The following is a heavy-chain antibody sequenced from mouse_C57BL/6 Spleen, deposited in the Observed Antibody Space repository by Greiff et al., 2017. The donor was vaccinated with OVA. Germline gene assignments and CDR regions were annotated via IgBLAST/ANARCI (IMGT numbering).Heavy chain of an antibody. D-gene: IGHD1-1*01. Sequence: EVQVVESGGDLVKPGGSLKLSCAASGFTFSSYGMSWVRQTPDTRLEWVATISSGGSYTYYPDRVTGRFTISRDNAKNTLYLKMSRLKSEDTAMYYCARQKNYYGSSGWYFDVWGTGTTVTVSS. J-gene: IGHJ1*03. CDR1: GFTFSSYG. CDR2: ISSGGSYT. CDR3: ARQKNYYGSSGWYFDV. V-gene: IGHV5-6*01.